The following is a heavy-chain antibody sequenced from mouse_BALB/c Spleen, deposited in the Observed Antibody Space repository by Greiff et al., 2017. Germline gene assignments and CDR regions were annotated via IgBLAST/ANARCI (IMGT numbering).Heavy chain of an antibody. V-gene: IGHV3-6*02. CDR1: GYSITSGYY. Sequence: VQLQQSGPGLVKPSQSLSLTCSVTGYSITSGYYWNWIRQFPGNKLEWMGYISYDGSNNYNPSLKNRISITRDTSKNQFFLKLNSVTTEDTATYYCAREGSFYYDAMDYWGQGTSVTVSS. J-gene: IGHJ4*01. CDR2: ISYDGSN. CDR3: AREGSFYYDAMDY.